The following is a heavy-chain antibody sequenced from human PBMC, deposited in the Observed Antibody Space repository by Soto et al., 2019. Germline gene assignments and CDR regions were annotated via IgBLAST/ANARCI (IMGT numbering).Heavy chain of an antibody. CDR3: ARAPLICSGGSCYSGIYFDY. Sequence: GGSLRLSCAASGFTFSSYGMHWVRQAPGKGLEWVAVIWYDGSNKYYADSVKGRFTISRDNSKNTLYLQMNSLRAEDTAVYYCARAPLICSGGSCYSGIYFDYWGQGTLVTVSS. V-gene: IGHV3-33*01. CDR2: IWYDGSNK. CDR1: GFTFSSYG. D-gene: IGHD2-15*01. J-gene: IGHJ4*02.